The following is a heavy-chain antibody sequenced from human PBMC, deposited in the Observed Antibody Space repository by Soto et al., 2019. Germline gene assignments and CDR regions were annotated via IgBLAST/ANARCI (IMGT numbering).Heavy chain of an antibody. Sequence: ASVKVSCKASGYTFTSYDINWVRQATGQGLEWMGWMNPNSGNTGYAQKFQGRVTMTRNTSISTAYMELSSLRSEDTAVYYCARFPDYDILTGYYGAFDIWGQGTMVTVSS. J-gene: IGHJ3*02. CDR2: MNPNSGNT. CDR3: ARFPDYDILTGYYGAFDI. V-gene: IGHV1-8*01. D-gene: IGHD3-9*01. CDR1: GYTFTSYD.